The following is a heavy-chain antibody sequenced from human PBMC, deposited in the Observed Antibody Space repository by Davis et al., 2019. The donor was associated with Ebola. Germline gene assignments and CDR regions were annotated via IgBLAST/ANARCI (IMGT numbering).Heavy chain of an antibody. V-gene: IGHV4-39*01. J-gene: IGHJ6*02. CDR3: ARIYCSSTSCYPYYYYGMDV. D-gene: IGHD2-2*01. CDR1: GGSISSSSYY. CDR2: IYYSGST. Sequence: MPSETLSLTCTVSGGSISSSSYYWGWIRQPPGKGLEWIGSIYYSGSTYYNPSLKSRVTISVDTSKNQFSLKLSSVTAADTAVYYCARIYCSSTSCYPYYYYGMDVWGQGTTVTVSS.